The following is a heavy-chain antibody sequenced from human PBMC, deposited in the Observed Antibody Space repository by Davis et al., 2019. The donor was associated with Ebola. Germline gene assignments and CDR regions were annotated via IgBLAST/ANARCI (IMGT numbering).Heavy chain of an antibody. J-gene: IGHJ4*02. CDR1: GYTFTSYG. D-gene: IGHD4-23*01. CDR2: ISAYNGNT. CDR3: ARDVTTVVPFDY. V-gene: IGHV1-18*04. Sequence: AASVKVSCKASGYTFTSYGISWVRQAPGQGLEWMGWISAYNGNTNYAQKLQGRVTMTTDTSTNTAYMELRSLRSDDTAVYYCARDVTTVVPFDYWGQGTLVTVSS.